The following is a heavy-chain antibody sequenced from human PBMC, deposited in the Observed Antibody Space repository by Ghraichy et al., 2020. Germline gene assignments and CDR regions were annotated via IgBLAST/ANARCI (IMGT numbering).Heavy chain of an antibody. D-gene: IGHD2-15*01. CDR3: AREGYCSGGSCYNWFDP. J-gene: IGHJ5*02. CDR1: GGSISSYY. CDR2: IYYSGST. Sequence: SETLSLTCTVSGGSISSYYWSWIRQPPGKGLEWIGYIYYSGSTNYNPSLKSRVTISVDTSKKQFSLKLSSVTAADTAVYYCAREGYCSGGSCYNWFDPWGQGTLVTVSS. V-gene: IGHV4-59*01.